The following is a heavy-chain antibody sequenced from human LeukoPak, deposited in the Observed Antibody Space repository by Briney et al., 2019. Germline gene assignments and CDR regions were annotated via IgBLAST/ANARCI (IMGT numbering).Heavy chain of an antibody. V-gene: IGHV3-48*02. J-gene: IGHJ4*02. CDR1: GFTFSSYA. CDR2: ISSGSTTI. D-gene: IGHD4-11*01. Sequence: GGSLRLSCAASGFTFSSYAMSWVRQAPGKGLEWISYISSGSTTISYADSVRGRFTISRDNAKNSLYLQMHGLRDEDTAMYYCARSSKYGFDYWGQGTLVTVSS. CDR3: ARSSKYGFDY.